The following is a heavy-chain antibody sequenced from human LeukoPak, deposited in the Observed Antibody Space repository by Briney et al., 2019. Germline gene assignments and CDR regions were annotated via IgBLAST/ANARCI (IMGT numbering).Heavy chain of an antibody. CDR1: GGSISSSSYY. V-gene: IGHV4-39*01. J-gene: IGHJ6*03. CDR2: IYYSGST. CDR3: ARLLPLGYYYMDV. D-gene: IGHD2-15*01. Sequence: SETLSLTCTVSGGSISSSSYYWGWIRQPPGKGLEWIGSIYYSGSTYYNPSLKSRVTISADTSKNQFSLKPSSVTAADTAVYYCARLLPLGYYYMDVWGKGTTVTVSS.